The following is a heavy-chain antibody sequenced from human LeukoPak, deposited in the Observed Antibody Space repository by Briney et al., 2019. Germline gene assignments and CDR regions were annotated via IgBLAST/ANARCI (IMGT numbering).Heavy chain of an antibody. CDR3: ARSIDWLLYFDY. CDR2: INWNGGST. J-gene: IGHJ4*02. Sequence: GGSLRLSCAASGFTFDDYGMSWVRQAPGKGLEWVSGINWNGGSTGYADSVKGRFTISRDNAKNSLYLQMNSLRAEDTAVYYCARSIDWLLYFDYWGQGTLVTVSS. D-gene: IGHD3-9*01. CDR1: GFTFDDYG. V-gene: IGHV3-20*04.